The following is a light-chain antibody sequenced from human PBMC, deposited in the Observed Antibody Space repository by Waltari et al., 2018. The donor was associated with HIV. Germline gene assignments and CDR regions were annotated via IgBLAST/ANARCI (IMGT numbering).Light chain of an antibody. CDR2: DDS. Sequence: YVLTQAPSLSVAPGQTARITCGGNKIGTKSVHWYHQKPGPGPVLVVYDDSDRPAGIPERFSGSNSRNTATLTISGVEAGDEADYYCQVWDNNSEPNVAFGGGTKLTV. CDR1: KIGTKS. CDR3: QVWDNNSEPNVA. J-gene: IGLJ2*01. V-gene: IGLV3-21*02.